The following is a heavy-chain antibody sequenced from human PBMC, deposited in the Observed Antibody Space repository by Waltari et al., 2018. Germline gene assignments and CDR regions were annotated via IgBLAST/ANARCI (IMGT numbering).Heavy chain of an antibody. CDR2: VVPICVTT. V-gene: IGHV1-69*06. D-gene: IGHD3-22*01. J-gene: IGHJ3*02. Sequence: QVQLVQSGAEVKKPGSSVKVSCKASGGTFSSYTINWVRQAPGHGLEWMGVVVPICVTTSDAKKVQGRGTVTAYNSTSSAYMELSSVRSEDTAVDYCARSMSTKKPRIFDIWGQGTMVTVSS. CDR1: GGTFSSYT. CDR3: ARSMSTKKPRIFDI.